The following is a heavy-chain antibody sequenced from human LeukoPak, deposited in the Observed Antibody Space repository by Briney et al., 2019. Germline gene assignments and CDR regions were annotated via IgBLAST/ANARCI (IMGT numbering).Heavy chain of an antibody. Sequence: GGSLRLSCAASGFTLSTLAMSWVRQAPGKGLEWASVIGGSGTSTYYADSVKGRFTISRDNSQNTLYLLMNSLRAEDTAVYYCAKEAGCNGGSCPFDYWGQGTLVTVSS. CDR1: GFTLSTLA. J-gene: IGHJ4*02. V-gene: IGHV3-23*01. D-gene: IGHD2-15*01. CDR3: AKEAGCNGGSCPFDY. CDR2: IGGSGTST.